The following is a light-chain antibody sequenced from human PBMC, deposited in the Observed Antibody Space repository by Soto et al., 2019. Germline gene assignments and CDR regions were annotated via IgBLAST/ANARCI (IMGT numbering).Light chain of an antibody. CDR1: QSVSSN. J-gene: IGKJ1*01. CDR2: GAS. CDR3: QHWKT. V-gene: IGKV3-15*01. Sequence: EIVMTQSPATLSVSPGERATLSCRASQSVSSNLAWYQQKPGQAPRLLIYGASTRATGIPARFSGSGSGTEFTLTISSLQSQDFAVYCCQHWKTFGQGTKVEIK.